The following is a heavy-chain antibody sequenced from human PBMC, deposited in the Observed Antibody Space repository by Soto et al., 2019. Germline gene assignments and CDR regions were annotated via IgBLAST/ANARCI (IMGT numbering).Heavy chain of an antibody. CDR2: IIPIFGTA. V-gene: IGHV1-69*13. J-gene: IGHJ4*02. D-gene: IGHD5-12*01. CDR1: GGTFSSYA. Sequence: GASVKVSCKASGGTFSSYAISWVRQAPGQGLEWMGGIIPIFGTANYAQKFQGRVTITADESTSTAYMELSSLRSEDTAVYYCARAVRDGYHTPFDYWGQGNLVTVSS. CDR3: ARAVRDGYHTPFDY.